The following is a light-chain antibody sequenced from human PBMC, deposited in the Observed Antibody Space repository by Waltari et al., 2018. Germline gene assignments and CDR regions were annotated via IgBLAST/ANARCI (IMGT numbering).Light chain of an antibody. CDR1: QGINNW. V-gene: IGKV1-12*01. CDR2: SAS. CDR3: QQADSFPLT. J-gene: IGKJ4*01. Sequence: DIQMTQSPSSLSASLGDRVTMTCRASQGINNWLAWYQQCPGRAPKLLIYSASSLQSGVPSRFSGSGSGTNFTLTITSLQPEDFATYYCQQADSFPLTFGGGTKVEIK.